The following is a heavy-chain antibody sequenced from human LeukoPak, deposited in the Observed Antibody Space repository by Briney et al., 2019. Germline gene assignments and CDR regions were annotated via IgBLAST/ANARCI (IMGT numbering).Heavy chain of an antibody. V-gene: IGHV1-18*01. CDR3: ARILDYYGSGSYPGYFDY. J-gene: IGHJ4*02. CDR1: GYTFTSYG. Sequence: GASVKVSCKASGYTFTSYGISWVRQAPGQGLEWMGWISAYNGNTNYAQKLQGRVTMTTDTSASTAYMELRSLRSDDTAVYYCARILDYYGSGSYPGYFDYWGQGTLVTVSS. D-gene: IGHD3-10*01. CDR2: ISAYNGNT.